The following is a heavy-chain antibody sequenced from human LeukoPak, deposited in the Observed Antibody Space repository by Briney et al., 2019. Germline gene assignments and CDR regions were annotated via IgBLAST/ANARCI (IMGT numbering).Heavy chain of an antibody. J-gene: IGHJ6*03. V-gene: IGHV1-2*02. CDR1: GYTFTGYY. CDR3: ARSMVRGAAHYYYYMDV. Sequence: ASVKVSCKASGYTFTGYYVHWVRQAPGQGLEWMGWINPNSGGTNYAQKFQGRVTMTRDTSISTAYMELSRLRSDDTAVYYCARSMVRGAAHYYYYMDVWGKGTTVTVSS. D-gene: IGHD3-10*01. CDR2: INPNSGGT.